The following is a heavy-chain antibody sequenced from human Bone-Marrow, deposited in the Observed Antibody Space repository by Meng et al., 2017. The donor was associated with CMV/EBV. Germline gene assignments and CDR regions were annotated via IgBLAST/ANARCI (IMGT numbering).Heavy chain of an antibody. Sequence: GESLKISCAASGFTFSSYSMNWGRQAPGKGLEWVSSISSSSSYIYYADSVKGRFTISRDNAKNSLYLQMNSLRAEDTAVYYCARDVPLSGSYLVDWFDPWGQGTLVTVSS. CDR1: GFTFSSYS. J-gene: IGHJ5*02. CDR2: ISSSSSYI. CDR3: ARDVPLSGSYLVDWFDP. V-gene: IGHV3-21*01. D-gene: IGHD1-26*01.